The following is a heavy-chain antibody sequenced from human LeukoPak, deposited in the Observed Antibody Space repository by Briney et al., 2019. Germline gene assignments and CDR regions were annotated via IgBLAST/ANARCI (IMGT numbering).Heavy chain of an antibody. Sequence: ASVKVSCKVSGYTLTELSMHWVRQAPGKGLEWMGGFDPEDGETIYAQKFQGRVTMTEDTSTDTAYMELSSLRSEDTAVYYCATRLRKYCSGGSCYYGYFDYWGQGTLVTVSS. CDR1: GYTLTELS. CDR2: FDPEDGET. V-gene: IGHV1-24*01. J-gene: IGHJ4*02. D-gene: IGHD2-15*01. CDR3: ATRLRKYCSGGSCYYGYFDY.